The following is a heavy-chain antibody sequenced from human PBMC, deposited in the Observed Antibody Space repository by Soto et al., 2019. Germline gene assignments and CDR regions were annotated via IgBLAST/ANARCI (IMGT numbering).Heavy chain of an antibody. CDR2: IIPIFSKA. D-gene: IGHD7-27*01. Sequence: SVKVSCKASGGSFSTSSFVWVRQGPGQGLEWMGGIIPIFSKANVAPKFQDRITFTADESTRTVYMELSSLRSEDTAIYYCARDVVRSTGGDSWGQGTLVTVSS. V-gene: IGHV1-69*13. J-gene: IGHJ4*02. CDR1: GGSFSTSS. CDR3: ARDVVRSTGGDS.